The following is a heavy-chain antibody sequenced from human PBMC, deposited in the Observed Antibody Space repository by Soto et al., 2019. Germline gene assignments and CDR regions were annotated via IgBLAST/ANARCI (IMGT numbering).Heavy chain of an antibody. D-gene: IGHD6-19*01. J-gene: IGHJ4*02. CDR1: GFSVSSNY. Sequence: GSLRLSCAASGFSVSSNYMSWVRQAPGKGLEWVSVLYSGGTTYYADSVKGRFTISRDNSKNTLYLQMNSLRAEDTAVYYCATASGYSSGWFFDYWGQGTLVTVSS. CDR2: LYSGGTT. CDR3: ATASGYSSGWFFDY. V-gene: IGHV3-66*01.